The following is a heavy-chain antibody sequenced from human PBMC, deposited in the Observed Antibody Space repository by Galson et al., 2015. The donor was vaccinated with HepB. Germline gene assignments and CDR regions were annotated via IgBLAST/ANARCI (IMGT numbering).Heavy chain of an antibody. V-gene: IGHV3-23*01. CDR2: ISGSGGST. J-gene: IGHJ4*02. CDR1: GFTFSSYA. D-gene: IGHD3-3*01. Sequence: SLRLSCAASGFTFSSYAMSWVRQAPGKGLEWVSAISGSGGSTYYADSVKGRFTISRDNSKNTLYLQMNSLRAEDTAVYYCARGGRVQTGFSDYWGQGTLVTVSS. CDR3: ARGGRVQTGFSDY.